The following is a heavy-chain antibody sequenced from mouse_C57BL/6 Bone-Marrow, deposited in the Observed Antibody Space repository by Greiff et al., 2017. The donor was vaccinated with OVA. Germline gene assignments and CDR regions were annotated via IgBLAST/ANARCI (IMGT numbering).Heavy chain of an antibody. V-gene: IGHV1-76*01. CDR3: ARDDGYFFEY. CDR2: IYPGSGNT. D-gene: IGHD2-3*01. J-gene: IGHJ2*01. CDR1: GYTFTDHY. Sequence: ESGAEVVRPGASVKLSCKASGYTFTDHYINWVKQRPGQGLEWIARIYPGSGNTYYNEKFKGKATLTAGKSSNTAYMQLSSLTSEDSAVYFCARDDGYFFEYWGQGTTLTVSS.